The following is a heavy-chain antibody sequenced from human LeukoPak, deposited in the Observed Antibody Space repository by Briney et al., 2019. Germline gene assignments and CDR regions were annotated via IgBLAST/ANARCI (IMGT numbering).Heavy chain of an antibody. CDR2: ISYDGSNK. CDR3: ARGGPSSSWPFDY. J-gene: IGHJ4*02. D-gene: IGHD6-13*01. Sequence: GGSLRLSCAASGFTFSDCYMSWVRQAPGKGLEWVAVISYDGSNKYYADSVKGRFTISRDNSKNTLYLQMNSLRAEDTAVYYCARGGPSSSWPFDYWGQGTLVTVSS. CDR1: GFTFSDCY. V-gene: IGHV3-30-3*01.